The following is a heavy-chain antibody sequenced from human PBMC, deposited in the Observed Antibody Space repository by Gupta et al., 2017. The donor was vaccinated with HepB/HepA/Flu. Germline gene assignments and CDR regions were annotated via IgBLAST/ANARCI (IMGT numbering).Heavy chain of an antibody. CDR2: INDRGSS. Sequence: QVQLQQWGAGLLKPSETLSLSCAVPGESFSGYFWSWIRQSPGKGLEWIGEINDRGSSNYNPSLKSRVTLSVDTSRKQISLNVSSVTAADTALYYCARVITMVRGIPYYRIDVWGRGTTVTVSS. CDR3: ARVITMVRGIPYYRIDV. CDR1: GESFSGYF. J-gene: IGHJ6*01. D-gene: IGHD3-10*01. V-gene: IGHV4-34*02.